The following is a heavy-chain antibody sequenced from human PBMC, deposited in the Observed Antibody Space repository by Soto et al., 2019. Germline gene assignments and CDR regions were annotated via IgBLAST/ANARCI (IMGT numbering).Heavy chain of an antibody. CDR3: ARGGDCSSTSCYPQNWFDP. CDR2: ISAYNGNT. D-gene: IGHD2-2*01. Sequence: ASVKVSCKASGYTFTSYGISWVRQAPGQGLEWMGWISAYNGNTNYAQKLQGRVTMTTDTSTSTAYMELRSLRSDDTAVYYCARGGDCSSTSCYPQNWFDPWGQGTLVT. J-gene: IGHJ5*02. CDR1: GYTFTSYG. V-gene: IGHV1-18*01.